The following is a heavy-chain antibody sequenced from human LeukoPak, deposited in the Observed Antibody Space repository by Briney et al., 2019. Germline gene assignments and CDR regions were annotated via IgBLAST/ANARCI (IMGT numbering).Heavy chain of an antibody. V-gene: IGHV1-69*13. CDR1: GGTFSSYA. D-gene: IGHD1-1*01. J-gene: IGHJ6*02. CDR2: IIPIFGTA. Sequence: SVKVSCKASGGTFSSYAISWVRQAPGQGLEWMGGIIPIFGTANYAQKFQGRVTITADGSTSTAYMELSSLRSEDTAVYYCARGYPRRYYYGMDVWGQGTTVTVSS. CDR3: ARGYPRRYYYGMDV.